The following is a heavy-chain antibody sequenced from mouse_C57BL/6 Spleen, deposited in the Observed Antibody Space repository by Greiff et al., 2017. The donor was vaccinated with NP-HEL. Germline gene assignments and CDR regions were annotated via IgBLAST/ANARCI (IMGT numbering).Heavy chain of an antibody. Sequence: QVQLQQPGAELVMPGASVKLSCKASGYTFTSYWMHWVKQRPGQGLEWIGEIDPSDSYTNYIQQFKGQSTLTVDKSSSTAYMQLSSLTSEDSAVYYCARGYGWYFDVWGTVTTVTVSS. CDR2: IDPSDSYT. CDR1: GYTFTSYW. D-gene: IGHD2-10*02. J-gene: IGHJ1*03. V-gene: IGHV1-69*01. CDR3: ARGYGWYFDV.